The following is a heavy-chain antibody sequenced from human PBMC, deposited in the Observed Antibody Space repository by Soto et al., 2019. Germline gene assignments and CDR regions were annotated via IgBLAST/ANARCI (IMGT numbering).Heavy chain of an antibody. D-gene: IGHD1-26*01. CDR1: GGSISSSSYY. CDR2: IYYSGST. V-gene: IGHV4-39*01. J-gene: IGHJ4*02. Sequence: QLQLQESGPGLVKPSETLSLTCTVSGGSISSSSYYWGWIRQPPGKGLEWIGSIYYSGSTYYNPSLKSRVTISVYTSKNQFSLKLSSVTAAVTAVYYCARHGSGSYLDYWGQGTLVTVSS. CDR3: ARHGSGSYLDY.